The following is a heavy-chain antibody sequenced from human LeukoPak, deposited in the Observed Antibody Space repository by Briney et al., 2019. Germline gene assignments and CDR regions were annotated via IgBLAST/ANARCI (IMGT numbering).Heavy chain of an antibody. CDR3: AKDWGYHCGGDCYKDY. D-gene: IGHD2-21*02. V-gene: IGHV3-23*01. Sequence: GGSLRLSCAASGFTFSSYAMSWIRQAPGKGLEWVSAIRGSGGSTYYADSVKGRFTISRDNSKNTLYLQMNSLRAEDTAVYYCAKDWGYHCGGDCYKDYWGQGTLVTVSS. J-gene: IGHJ4*02. CDR1: GFTFSSYA. CDR2: IRGSGGST.